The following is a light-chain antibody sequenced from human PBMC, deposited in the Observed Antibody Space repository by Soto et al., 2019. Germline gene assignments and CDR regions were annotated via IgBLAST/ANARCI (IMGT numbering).Light chain of an antibody. CDR1: SSNIGRNI. CDR2: SDN. Sequence: QSVVTQPPSASGTPGQRVTISCSGSSSNIGRNIVNWYQQLPGTAPKLLIYSDNQRPSGVPDRFSGSKSDTSASLAISGLQSEDEADYYCAAWDDSLNIWVFGGGTKVTVL. V-gene: IGLV1-44*01. CDR3: AAWDDSLNIWV. J-gene: IGLJ3*02.